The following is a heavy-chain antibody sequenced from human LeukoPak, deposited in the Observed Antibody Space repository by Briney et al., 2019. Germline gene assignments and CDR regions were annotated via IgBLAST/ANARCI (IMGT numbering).Heavy chain of an antibody. CDR2: IYTSGST. V-gene: IGHV4-4*07. CDR1: GGSISSYY. CDR3: ARDGCSSTSCYVFDY. Sequence: SETLSLTCTVSGGSISSYYWSWIRQPAGKGLEWIGRIYTSGSTNYNPSLKSRVTMSVDTSKNQFSLKLSSVTAADTAVYYCARDGCSSTSCYVFDYWGQGTLVTVSS. J-gene: IGHJ4*02. D-gene: IGHD2-2*01.